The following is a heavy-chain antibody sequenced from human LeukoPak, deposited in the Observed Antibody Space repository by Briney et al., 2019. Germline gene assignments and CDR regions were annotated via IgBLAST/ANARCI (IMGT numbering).Heavy chain of an antibody. D-gene: IGHD1-1*01. CDR2: ISSISSTI. Sequence: GGSLRLSCAASGFTFSSYEMNWVRQAPGKGLEGVSYISSISSTIYYADSLKGRFTISRDNAQNSLYLQMNSLRAEDMALYYCAKGSSAWNEVFHFDYWGQGTLVTVSS. CDR3: AKGSSAWNEVFHFDY. J-gene: IGHJ4*02. V-gene: IGHV3-48*03. CDR1: GFTFSSYE.